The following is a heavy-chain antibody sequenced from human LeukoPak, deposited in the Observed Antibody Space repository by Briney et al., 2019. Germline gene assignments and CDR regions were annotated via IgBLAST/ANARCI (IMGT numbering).Heavy chain of an antibody. CDR3: ARDHVVGLAPFDP. J-gene: IGHJ5*02. V-gene: IGHV1-3*04. CDR1: GYTFTDYA. CDR2: INTGKGNT. Sequence: GASVKVSCTASGYTFTDYAMHWVRQAPGERLEWMGWINTGKGNTKYSQKFQGRVTITMDTSASTAYMELSSLRSEDTAVYYCARDHVVGLAPFDPWGQGTLVTVSS. D-gene: IGHD2-15*01.